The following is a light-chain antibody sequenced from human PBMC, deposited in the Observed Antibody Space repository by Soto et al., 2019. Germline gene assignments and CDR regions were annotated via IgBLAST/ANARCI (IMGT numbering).Light chain of an antibody. J-gene: IGKJ1*01. Sequence: DIQMTQSPSTLSASVGDRVTITCRASQSISTWLDWYQQKPGKAPKLLIYDAFYLERGVPSRFSGSGSGTEFPLSISSLQPDDLATYYCQQYNSSWTFGQGTKVEI. CDR2: DAF. CDR1: QSISTW. CDR3: QQYNSSWT. V-gene: IGKV1-5*01.